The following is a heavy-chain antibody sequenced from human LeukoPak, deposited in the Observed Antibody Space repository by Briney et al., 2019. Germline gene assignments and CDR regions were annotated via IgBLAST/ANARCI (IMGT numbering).Heavy chain of an antibody. CDR3: AIMTSYGGTSYFDY. CDR1: GXSFSSYW. Sequence: GESLKISCEGSGXSFSSYWIAWVRQMPGKGLEWMGIVFPGASDTRYSPSFQGQVTISADKSISTAYLPWSSLKASDTAMYYCAIMTSYGGTSYFDYWGQGTLVTVCS. D-gene: IGHD4-23*01. V-gene: IGHV5-51*01. J-gene: IGHJ4*02. CDR2: VFPGASDT.